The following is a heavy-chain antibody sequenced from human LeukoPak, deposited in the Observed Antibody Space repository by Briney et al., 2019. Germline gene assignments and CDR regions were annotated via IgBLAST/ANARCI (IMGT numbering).Heavy chain of an antibody. CDR2: IKQDGSEK. V-gene: IGHV3-7*01. J-gene: IGHJ5*02. D-gene: IGHD6-13*01. CDR1: GFTDNTYY. Sequence: GGSLRLSCAASGFTDNTYYMSWVRQAPGKGLEWVANIKQDGSEKYYVDSVKGRFTISRDNAKNSLYLQMNSLRAEDTAVYYCAKDSSSWANNWFDPWGQGTLVTVSS. CDR3: AKDSSSWANNWFDP.